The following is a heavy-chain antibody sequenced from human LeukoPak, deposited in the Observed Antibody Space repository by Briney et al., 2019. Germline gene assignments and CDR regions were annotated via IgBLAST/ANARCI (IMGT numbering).Heavy chain of an antibody. CDR3: ARDGRGSYRFDY. Sequence: GASVKVSCKASRGSLSSYGFSWVRQAPGQGLDWMGGIIPLFKTAKCAQKFQDRVTITADESSSTVYMELSSLRSEDTAVYYCARDGRGSYRFDYWGQGTLVTVSS. V-gene: IGHV1-69*13. CDR2: IIPLFKTA. D-gene: IGHD3-16*02. J-gene: IGHJ4*02. CDR1: RGSLSSYG.